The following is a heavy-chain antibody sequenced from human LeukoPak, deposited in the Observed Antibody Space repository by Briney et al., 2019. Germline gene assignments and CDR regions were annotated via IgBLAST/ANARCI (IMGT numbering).Heavy chain of an antibody. Sequence: SETPSLTCAVYGGSFSGYYWSWIRQPPGKGLEWIGEINHSGSTNYNPSLKSRVTISVDTSKNQFSLKLSSVTAADTAVYYCARAGGSYRRHDYWGQGTLVTVSS. V-gene: IGHV4-34*01. D-gene: IGHD1-26*01. CDR3: ARAGGSYRRHDY. CDR2: INHSGST. CDR1: GGSFSGYY. J-gene: IGHJ4*02.